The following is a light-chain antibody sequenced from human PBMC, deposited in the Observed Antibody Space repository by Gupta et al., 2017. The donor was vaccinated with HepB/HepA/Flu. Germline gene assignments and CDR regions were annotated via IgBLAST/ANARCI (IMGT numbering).Light chain of an antibody. CDR2: SNN. Sequence: QSVLTQPPPVSGAPGPRVTIPCTGSSSNIGANYDVNWYQQLPGTAPKLLNYSNNKRPSGVPARFSGSKSGTSASLAITGLQSEDEANYYCQSYDNSLRGSLFGGGTKLTVL. V-gene: IGLV1-40*01. J-gene: IGLJ2*01. CDR1: SSNIGANYD. CDR3: QSYDNSLRGSL.